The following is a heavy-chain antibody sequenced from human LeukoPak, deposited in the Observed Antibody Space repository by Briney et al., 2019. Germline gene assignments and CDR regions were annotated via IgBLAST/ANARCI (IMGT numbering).Heavy chain of an antibody. J-gene: IGHJ5*02. Sequence: SETLSLTCTVSGGSISSYYWSWIRQPAGKGLEWIGRIYTSGSTNYNPSLKSRVTISVDTSKNQFSLKLSSVTAADTAVYYCARGGYYGSGNDFRFDPWGQGTLVTVSS. V-gene: IGHV4-4*07. D-gene: IGHD3-10*01. CDR2: IYTSGST. CDR1: GGSISSYY. CDR3: ARGGYYGSGNDFRFDP.